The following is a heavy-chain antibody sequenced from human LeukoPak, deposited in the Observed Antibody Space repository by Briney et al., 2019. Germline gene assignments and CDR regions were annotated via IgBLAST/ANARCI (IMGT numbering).Heavy chain of an antibody. CDR1: GFIFSSYS. D-gene: IGHD3-10*01. CDR2: ITGSGGNT. J-gene: IGHJ6*02. CDR3: AKDFAMVRGGLDV. V-gene: IGHV3-23*01. Sequence: PGGSLRLSCAASGFIFSSYSMSWVRQAPGKGLEWVSVITGSGGNTYYADSVKGRFTISRDNSKNTVYLQMNSLRAEDTAVYFCAKDFAMVRGGLDVWGQGTTVTVSS.